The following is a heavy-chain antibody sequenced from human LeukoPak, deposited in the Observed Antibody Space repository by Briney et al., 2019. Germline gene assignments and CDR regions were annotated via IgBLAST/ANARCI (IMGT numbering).Heavy chain of an antibody. CDR3: ARVDRRGYSDYTAILPDY. D-gene: IGHD5-12*01. CDR1: GYSFTSFW. V-gene: IGHV5-51*01. Sequence: GESLKISCKGSGYSFTSFWIGWARQMPGKGLEFLGIIYPHDSATIYSPSFQGQVTVSADKSISTAYLQWNSLKASDTAMYYCARVDRRGYSDYTAILPDYWGQGTLVTVSS. CDR2: IYPHDSAT. J-gene: IGHJ4*02.